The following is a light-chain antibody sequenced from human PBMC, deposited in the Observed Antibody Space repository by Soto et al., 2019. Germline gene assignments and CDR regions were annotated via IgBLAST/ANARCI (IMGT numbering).Light chain of an antibody. V-gene: IGLV2-14*01. J-gene: IGLJ1*01. Sequence: QSALTQPASVSGSPGQSITISCTGTSSDVGGYNYVSWYQQHPGKAPKLMIYEVSNRPSGVSNRFSGSKSGNTASLTISGLQAEDEADYYCSSYTSSSTLLYVFGTGTKVIVL. CDR3: SSYTSSSTLLYV. CDR1: SSDVGGYNY. CDR2: EVS.